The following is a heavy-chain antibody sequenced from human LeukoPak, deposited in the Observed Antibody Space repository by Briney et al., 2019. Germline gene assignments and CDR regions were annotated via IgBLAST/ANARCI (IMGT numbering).Heavy chain of an antibody. CDR3: ARQGGYDDFDY. D-gene: IGHD5-12*01. J-gene: IGHJ4*01. CDR2: IYYSGST. Sequence: SETLSLTCTVSGGSISSYYWSWIRQPPGKGLEWIGYIYYSGSTNYNPSLKSRVTISVDTSKNQFSLRLSSVTAADTAVYYCARQGGYDDFDYWDHGTLVTVSS. CDR1: GGSISSYY. V-gene: IGHV4-59*01.